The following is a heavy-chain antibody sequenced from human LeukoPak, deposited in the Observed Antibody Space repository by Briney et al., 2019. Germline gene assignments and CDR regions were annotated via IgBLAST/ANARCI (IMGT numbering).Heavy chain of an antibody. CDR2: IYHTGTT. CDR3: ARPVGGIAAAVDAFDI. CDR1: GYSIISDYY. V-gene: IGHV4-38-2*02. J-gene: IGHJ3*02. D-gene: IGHD6-13*01. Sequence: SETLSLTCIVSGYSIISDYYWGWIRQPPGKELEWIGSIYHTGTTYYNPSLRSQVTISVDTSKNQFSLKLSSVTAADTAVYYCARPVGGIAAAVDAFDIWGQGTMVTVSS.